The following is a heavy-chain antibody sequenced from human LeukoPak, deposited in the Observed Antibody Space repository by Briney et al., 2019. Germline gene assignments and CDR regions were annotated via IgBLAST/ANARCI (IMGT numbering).Heavy chain of an antibody. Sequence: GESLKISCKASGYTFTDYYMHWVRQAPGQGLEWMGWINPNSGGTNYAQKFQGRVTMARDTSITTAYMELSSLRSDDTAVYYCARPKNSGWTWDAFDIWGQGTVVTVS. J-gene: IGHJ3*02. CDR3: ARPKNSGWTWDAFDI. CDR2: INPNSGGT. V-gene: IGHV1-2*02. CDR1: GYTFTDYY. D-gene: IGHD6-19*01.